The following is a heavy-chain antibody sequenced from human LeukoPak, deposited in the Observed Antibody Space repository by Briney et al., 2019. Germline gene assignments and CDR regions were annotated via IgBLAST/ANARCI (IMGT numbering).Heavy chain of an antibody. D-gene: IGHD3-3*01. CDR3: ARDYSSGYYSAPFDY. CDR1: GGSFSGYY. V-gene: IGHV4-34*01. Sequence: PSETLSLTCAVYGGSFSGYYWSWIRQPPGKGLEWIGEINHSGSTNYNPSLKSRVTISVDTSKNQFSLKLSSVTAADTAVYYCARDYSSGYYSAPFDYWGQGTLVTVSS. CDR2: INHSGST. J-gene: IGHJ4*02.